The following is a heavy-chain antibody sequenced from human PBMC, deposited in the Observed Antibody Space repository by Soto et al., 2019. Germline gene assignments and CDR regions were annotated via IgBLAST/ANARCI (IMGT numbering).Heavy chain of an antibody. CDR2: IDPSDSYT. CDR3: ARHHRAYYYDSSGLNWVDP. D-gene: IGHD3-22*01. V-gene: IGHV5-10-1*01. CDR1: GYSFTSYW. Sequence: GESLKISFKGSGYSFTSYWISWVRQIPGKGLEWMGGIDPSDSYTNYSPSFHGHVTISADKPISTAYLQWSRLKASDTAMYYCARHHRAYYYDSSGLNWVDPWGQGTLVTVSS. J-gene: IGHJ5*02.